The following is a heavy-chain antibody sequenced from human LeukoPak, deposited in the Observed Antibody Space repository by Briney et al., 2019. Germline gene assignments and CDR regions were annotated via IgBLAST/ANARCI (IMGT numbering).Heavy chain of an antibody. D-gene: IGHD6-19*01. J-gene: IGHJ4*02. CDR3: ARDRSGWYGEDY. V-gene: IGHV4-34*01. CDR2: INHSGST. CDR1: GGSFSGYY. Sequence: SETLSLTCAVYGGSFSGYYWNWIRQPPGKGLEWIGEINHSGSTNYNPSLKSRVTISVDKSKKQFSLKLSSVTAADTAVYYCARDRSGWYGEDYWGQGTLVTVSS.